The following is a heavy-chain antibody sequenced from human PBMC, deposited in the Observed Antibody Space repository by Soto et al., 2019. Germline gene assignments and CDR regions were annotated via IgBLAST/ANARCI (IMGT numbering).Heavy chain of an antibody. Sequence: EMQLLESGGGLVQPGGSLRLSCAVSGFTFSSYGMTWVRQAPGKGLEWISFSSATGSDTYYADSVKGRFTISRDNSKNTLYPQMTSLRADDTAVYYCAKDRRAGGNYGFYSDFWGQGALVIVSS. CDR1: GFTFSSYG. V-gene: IGHV3-23*01. J-gene: IGHJ4*02. CDR2: SSATGSDT. D-gene: IGHD1-7*01. CDR3: AKDRRAGGNYGFYSDF.